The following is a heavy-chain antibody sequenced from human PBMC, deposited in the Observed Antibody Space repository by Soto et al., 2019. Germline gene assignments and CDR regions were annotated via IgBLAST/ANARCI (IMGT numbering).Heavy chain of an antibody. Sequence: PSETLSLTCAVYGGSFSTYSWSWIRQPPGKGLEWIGEINHIGITNYNPSLKSRVTISLDTSNNQVSLQLTSVTAADTAVYYCARLGSGSDNYYYNYMDVWGKGTTVTVSS. CDR3: ARLGSGSDNYYYNYMDV. J-gene: IGHJ6*03. D-gene: IGHD5-12*01. CDR2: INHIGIT. CDR1: GGSFSTYS. V-gene: IGHV4-34*01.